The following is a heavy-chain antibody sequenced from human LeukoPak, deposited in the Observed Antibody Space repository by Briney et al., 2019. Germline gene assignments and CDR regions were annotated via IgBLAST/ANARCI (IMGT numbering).Heavy chain of an antibody. CDR3: ARGAYDYVWGSYRTAINYYYMDV. Sequence: PSETLSLTCAVYGGSFSGYYWSWIRQPPGKGLEWIGEINHSGSTNYNPSLKSRVTISVDTSKNQFSLKLSSVTAADTAVYYCARGAYDYVWGSYRTAINYYYMDVWGKGTTVTVSS. CDR1: GGSFSGYY. V-gene: IGHV4-34*01. CDR2: INHSGST. J-gene: IGHJ6*03. D-gene: IGHD3-16*02.